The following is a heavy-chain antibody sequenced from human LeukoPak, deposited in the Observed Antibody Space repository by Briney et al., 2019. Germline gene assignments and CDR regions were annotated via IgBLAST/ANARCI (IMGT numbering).Heavy chain of an antibody. CDR2: IWYDGSKT. V-gene: IGHV3-33*01. Sequence: GGSLRLSCAASGFTFSNYGMHWVRQAPGKGLEWVAVIWYDGSKTYYADSVKGRFTIPRDNSKNTLYLQMSSLRAEDTAVYYCARDRYYGSENYYYYYYMDVWGKGTTVTVSS. CDR1: GFTFSNYG. J-gene: IGHJ6*03. D-gene: IGHD3-10*01. CDR3: ARDRYYGSENYYYYYYMDV.